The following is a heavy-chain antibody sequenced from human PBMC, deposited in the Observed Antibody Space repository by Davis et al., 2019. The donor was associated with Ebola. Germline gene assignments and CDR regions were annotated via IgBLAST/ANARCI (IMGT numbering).Heavy chain of an antibody. Sequence: SGPTLVKPTQTLTLTCTFSGFSLSTSGMCVSWIRQPPGKALEWLARIDWDDDKYYSTSLKTRLTISKDTSKTQVVLTMTNMDPVDTATYYCARIRLGELSYPYYYYYYGMDVWGQGTTVTVSS. V-gene: IGHV2-70*11. CDR3: ARIRLGELSYPYYYYYYGMDV. J-gene: IGHJ6*02. CDR2: IDWDDDK. D-gene: IGHD3-16*02. CDR1: GFSLSTSGMC.